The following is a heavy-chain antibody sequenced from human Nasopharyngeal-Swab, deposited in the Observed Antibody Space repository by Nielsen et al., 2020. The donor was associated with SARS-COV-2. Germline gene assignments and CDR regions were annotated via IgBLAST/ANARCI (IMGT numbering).Heavy chain of an antibody. CDR3: ARVGEYSGYDWGYYFDY. CDR1: GGSISSSSYY. V-gene: IGHV4-39*07. J-gene: IGHJ4*02. CDR2: IYYSGST. D-gene: IGHD5-12*01. Sequence: SETLSLTCTVSGGSISSSSYYWGWIRQPPGKGLEWIGSIYYSGSTDYNPSLKSRVTISVDTSKNQFSLKLSSVTAADTAVYYCARVGEYSGYDWGYYFDYWGQGTQVTVSS.